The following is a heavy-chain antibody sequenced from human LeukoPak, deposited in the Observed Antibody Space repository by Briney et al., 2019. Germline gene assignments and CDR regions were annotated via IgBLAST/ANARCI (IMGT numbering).Heavy chain of an antibody. CDR2: ISLSGLT. Sequence: PSETLSLTCGVSGGSISNTNWWGWVSQPPGQGLGWIGEISLSGLTNYNPSLKSRVTVSLDKSTNHLCLNLTSVTAADTDVYYCSRENGAFSPFGYWGQGTLVTVPS. CDR3: SRENGAFSPFGY. V-gene: IGHV4-4*02. CDR1: GGSISNTNW. D-gene: IGHD2-8*01. J-gene: IGHJ4*02.